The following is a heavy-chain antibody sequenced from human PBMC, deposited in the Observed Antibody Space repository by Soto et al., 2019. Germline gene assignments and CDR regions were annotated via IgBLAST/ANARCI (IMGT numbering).Heavy chain of an antibody. CDR3: AVGEETAAAWFGN. J-gene: IGHJ1*01. Sequence: EVQLLESGGGLVKPGGSLRLSCTASGFTFSSYSMNWVRRAPGKGLEWVSSISSSSSFIYSAGSVKGRFTISRDNAKNSLYLKTNRLRAEGTVVYYCAVGEETAAAWFGNWGQGTLVTVSS. D-gene: IGHD2-2*01. CDR1: GFTFSSYS. CDR2: ISSSSSFI. V-gene: IGHV3-21*01.